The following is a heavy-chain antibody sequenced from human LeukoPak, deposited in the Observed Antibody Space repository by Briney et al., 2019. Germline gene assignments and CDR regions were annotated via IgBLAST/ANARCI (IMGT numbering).Heavy chain of an antibody. CDR3: ARESYDPPHAFDI. V-gene: IGHV3-30-3*01. D-gene: IGHD5-12*01. J-gene: IGHJ3*02. CDR2: ISYDGSNK. CDR1: GFTFRSYA. Sequence: PGGSLRLSCAASGFTFRSYAMHWVRQAPGKGLVWVAVISYDGSNKYYADSVKGRFTISRDNSKNTLYLQMNSLRAEDTAVYYCARESYDPPHAFDIWGRGTMVTVSS.